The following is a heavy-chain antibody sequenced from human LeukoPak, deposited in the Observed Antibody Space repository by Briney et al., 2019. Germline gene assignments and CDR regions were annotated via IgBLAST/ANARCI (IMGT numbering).Heavy chain of an antibody. CDR3: AKDGSGVAAADYYFDY. V-gene: IGHV1-69*05. CDR1: GGTFSSYA. CDR2: IIPIFGTA. Sequence: SVKVSCKASGGTFSSYAISWVRQAPGQGLEWMGGIIPIFGTANYAQKFQGRVTITTDESTSTAYMELSSLRSEDTAVYYCAKDGSGVAAADYYFDYWGQGTLVTVPS. D-gene: IGHD2-15*01. J-gene: IGHJ4*02.